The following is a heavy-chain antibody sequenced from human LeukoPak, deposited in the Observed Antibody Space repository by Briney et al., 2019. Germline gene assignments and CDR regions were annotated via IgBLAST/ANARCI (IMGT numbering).Heavy chain of an antibody. CDR1: GFTFSSYA. Sequence: GGSLRLSCAASGFTFSSYAMNWVRQAPGKGLEWVSGISGSGGSTSYAGSVKGRFTISRDNSKNTLYLQMNSLRAEDTAVYYCAKGRVSYYYGMDVWGQGTTVTVSS. D-gene: IGHD3-10*01. V-gene: IGHV3-23*01. J-gene: IGHJ6*02. CDR3: AKGRVSYYYGMDV. CDR2: ISGSGGST.